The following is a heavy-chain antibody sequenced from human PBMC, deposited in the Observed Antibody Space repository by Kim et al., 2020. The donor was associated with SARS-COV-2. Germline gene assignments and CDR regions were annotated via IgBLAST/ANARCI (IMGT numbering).Heavy chain of an antibody. CDR3: ARFRTGTTTSFFDY. D-gene: IGHD1-7*01. J-gene: IGHJ4*02. Sequence: ASVKVSCKASGYTFTSYAMHWVRQAPGQRLEWMGWINAGNGNTKYSQKFRGRVTITRDTSASTAYMELSSLRSEDTAVYYCARFRTGTTTSFFDYWGQGTLVTVSS. CDR1: GYTFTSYA. CDR2: INAGNGNT. V-gene: IGHV1-3*01.